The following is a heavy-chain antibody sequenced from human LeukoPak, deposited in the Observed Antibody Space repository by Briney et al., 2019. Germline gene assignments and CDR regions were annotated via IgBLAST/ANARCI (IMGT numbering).Heavy chain of an antibody. Sequence: GASVKVSCKASGYTFTGYYMHWVRQAPGQGLEWMGWINPNSGGTNYAQKFHERGTMTSDTSISTAFMELSRMRSDDTGVYYCARVIAARAISYYYYMDVWGKGTTVTVSS. CDR3: ARVIAARAISYYYYMDV. CDR2: INPNSGGT. J-gene: IGHJ6*03. D-gene: IGHD6-6*01. CDR1: GYTFTGYY. V-gene: IGHV1-2*02.